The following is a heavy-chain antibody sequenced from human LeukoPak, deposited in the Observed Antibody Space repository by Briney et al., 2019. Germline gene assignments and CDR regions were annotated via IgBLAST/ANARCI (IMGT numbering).Heavy chain of an antibody. V-gene: IGHV3-74*01. D-gene: IGHD3-16*02. J-gene: IGHJ4*02. CDR1: GFTFSSYW. CDR3: AREGPYDYVWGSYRPIDY. CDR2: ISIDGSTI. Sequence: PGGSLRLSCVGSGFTFSSYWMHWVRQGPGKGLEWVSRISIDGSTITYADSVKGRFTISRDNAKNTAYLQMNSLRAEDTAVYYCAREGPYDYVWGSYRPIDYWGQGTLVTVSS.